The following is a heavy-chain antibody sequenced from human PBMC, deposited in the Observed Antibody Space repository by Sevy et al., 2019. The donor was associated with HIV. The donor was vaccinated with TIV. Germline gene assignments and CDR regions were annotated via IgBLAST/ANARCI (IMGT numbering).Heavy chain of an antibody. CDR3: ARDGSNYGYEAFDI. CDR2: ITVSSSYI. D-gene: IGHD4-17*01. CDR1: GFTFSTYT. J-gene: IGHJ3*02. Sequence: GGSLRLSCAPSGFTFSTYTINWVRQAPGKGLEWVSYITVSSSYINYAESMKGRITISRDNVKNTLFLQMNSLRAKDTAVYYWARDGSNYGYEAFDIWSQGTNVTDSS. V-gene: IGHV3-21*06.